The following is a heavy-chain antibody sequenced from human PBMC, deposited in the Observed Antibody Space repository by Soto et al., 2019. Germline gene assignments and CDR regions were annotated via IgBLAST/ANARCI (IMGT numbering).Heavy chain of an antibody. D-gene: IGHD2-8*01. CDR1: GYTFTSYY. CDR2: INPSGGST. Sequence: GASVKVSCKASGYTFTSYYMHWVRQAPGQGLEWMGIINPSGGSTSYAQKFQGRVTMTRDTSTSTVYMELSSLRSDDRAVYYCAKNGQPPYYYYGMDVWGQGTTVTVSS. CDR3: AKNGQPPYYYYGMDV. V-gene: IGHV1-46*01. J-gene: IGHJ6*02.